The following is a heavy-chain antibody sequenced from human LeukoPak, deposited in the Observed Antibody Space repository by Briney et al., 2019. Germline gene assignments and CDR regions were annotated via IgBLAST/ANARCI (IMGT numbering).Heavy chain of an antibody. J-gene: IGHJ3*02. CDR2: INTNTGHP. V-gene: IGHV7-4-1*02. Sequence: ASVKVFCKASGYTFTSYAMNWVRQAPGQGLEWMGWINTNTGHPTYAQGFTGRFVFSLDTSVSTAYLQISSLKAEDTAVYYCARDRDYYDSSGYFVDDAFDIWGQGTMVTVSS. D-gene: IGHD3-22*01. CDR3: ARDRDYYDSSGYFVDDAFDI. CDR1: GYTFTSYA.